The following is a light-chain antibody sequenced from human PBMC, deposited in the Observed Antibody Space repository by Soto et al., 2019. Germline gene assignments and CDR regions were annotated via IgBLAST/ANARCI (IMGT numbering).Light chain of an antibody. J-gene: IGKJ1*01. CDR1: QSVGSTY. V-gene: IGKV3-20*01. CDR3: QQYGDSPWT. CDR2: GAS. Sequence: EKVLTQSPGTLSLSPEERATLSCRASQSVGSTYSAWYQQKPGQAPRLLIYGASSRAAGIPDRFSGSGSGTDFTLTISRLEPEDFAVYYCQQYGDSPWTFGQGSKVDIK.